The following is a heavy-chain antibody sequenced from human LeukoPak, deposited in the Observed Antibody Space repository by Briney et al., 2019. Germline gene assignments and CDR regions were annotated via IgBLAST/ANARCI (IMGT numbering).Heavy chain of an antibody. Sequence: GGSLRLSCAASGFTFSSYSMNWVRQAPGKGLEGVSSISSSSSYIYYADSVKGRFTISRDNAKNSLYLQMNSLRAEDTAVYYCATPIPYYDFWSGSDYWGQGTLVTVSS. V-gene: IGHV3-21*01. CDR1: GFTFSSYS. CDR2: ISSSSSYI. CDR3: ATPIPYYDFWSGSDY. J-gene: IGHJ4*02. D-gene: IGHD3-3*01.